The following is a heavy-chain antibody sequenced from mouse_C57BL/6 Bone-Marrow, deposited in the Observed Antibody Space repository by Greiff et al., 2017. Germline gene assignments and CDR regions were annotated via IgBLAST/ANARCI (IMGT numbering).Heavy chain of an antibody. V-gene: IGHV1-19*01. J-gene: IGHJ3*01. CDR3: ARRWVPFAY. CDR1: GYTFTDYY. CDR2: INPYNGGT. D-gene: IGHD2-3*01. Sequence: VQLQQSGPVLVKPGASVKMSCKASGYTFTDYYMNWVKQSHGKSLEWIGVINPYNGGTSYNQKFKGKATLTVDKSSSTAYMELNSLTSEDAAVYYCARRWVPFAYWGQGTLVTVSA.